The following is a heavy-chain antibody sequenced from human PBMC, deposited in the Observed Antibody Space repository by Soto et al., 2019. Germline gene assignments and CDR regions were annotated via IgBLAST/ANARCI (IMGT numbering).Heavy chain of an antibody. CDR3: ARMRGDYDFWSGYYTLWGYYFDY. CDR2: IYHSGST. Sequence: QVQLQESGPGLVKPSGTLSLTCAVSGGSISSSNWWSWVRQPPGKGLEWIGEIYHSGSTNYNPSLKSRVTISVDKSKNQFSLKLSSVTAADTAVYYCARMRGDYDFWSGYYTLWGYYFDYWGQGTLVTVSS. CDR1: GGSISSSNW. D-gene: IGHD3-3*01. V-gene: IGHV4-4*02. J-gene: IGHJ4*02.